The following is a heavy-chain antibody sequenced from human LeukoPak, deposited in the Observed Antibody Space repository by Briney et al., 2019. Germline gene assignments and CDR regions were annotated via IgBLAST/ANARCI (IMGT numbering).Heavy chain of an antibody. V-gene: IGHV4-38-2*02. CDR1: GYSISSGYY. Sequence: SETLSLTCTVSGYSISSGYYWGWIRQPPGKGLDWIGSIYHSGSTYYNPSLKSRVTISVDTSKNQFSLKLSSVTAADTAVYYCARDDNREEWVSTNFDYWGQGTLVTVSS. CDR3: ARDDNREEWVSTNFDY. D-gene: IGHD1-14*01. CDR2: IYHSGST. J-gene: IGHJ4*02.